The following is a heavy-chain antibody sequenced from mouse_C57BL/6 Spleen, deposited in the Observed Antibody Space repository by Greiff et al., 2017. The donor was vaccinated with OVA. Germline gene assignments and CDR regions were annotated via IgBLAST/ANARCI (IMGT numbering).Heavy chain of an antibody. CDR1: GYTFTDYY. D-gene: IGHD4-1*01. Sequence: QVQLQQSGAELVRPGASVKLSCKASGYTFTDYYINWVKQRPGQGLEWIARIYPGSGNTYYNEKFKGKATLTAEKSSSTAYMQLSSLTSEDSAVYFCARSELGRYCYFDVWGTGTTVTVSS. J-gene: IGHJ1*03. CDR3: ARSELGRYCYFDV. V-gene: IGHV1-76*01. CDR2: IYPGSGNT.